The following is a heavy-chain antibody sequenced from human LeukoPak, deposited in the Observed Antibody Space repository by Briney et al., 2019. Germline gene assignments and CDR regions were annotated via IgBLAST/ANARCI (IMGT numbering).Heavy chain of an antibody. CDR1: SDSISSNNW. D-gene: IGHD6-13*01. V-gene: IGHV3-7*03. Sequence: ETLSLTCAVSSDSISSNNWWNWVRQAPGKGLEWVANIEKDGSERYYVDSVKGRFTISRDNAKNSLYPQMNSLRAEDTAVYYCARDAAGEDYWGQGTLVTVSS. J-gene: IGHJ4*02. CDR2: IEKDGSER. CDR3: ARDAAGEDY.